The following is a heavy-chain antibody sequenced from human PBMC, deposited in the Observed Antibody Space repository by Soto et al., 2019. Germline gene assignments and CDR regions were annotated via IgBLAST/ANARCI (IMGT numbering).Heavy chain of an antibody. J-gene: IGHJ5*01. Sequence: PQTLSLTCTASGASISRYYWSWNRQPPGKGLEWIGHISNSGINSSNPSLRGRVSISGDTSTNQFSLNLSSVTAADTAVYYCARIPVDTSMIYWFAPWGQGSLVTVSS. V-gene: IGHV4-59*01. D-gene: IGHD5-18*01. CDR1: GASISRYY. CDR2: ISNSGIN. CDR3: ARIPVDTSMIYWFAP.